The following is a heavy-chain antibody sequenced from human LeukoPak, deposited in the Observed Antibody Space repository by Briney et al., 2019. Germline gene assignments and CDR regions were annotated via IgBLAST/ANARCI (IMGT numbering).Heavy chain of an antibody. CDR2: ISYSGST. V-gene: IGHV4-59*01. CDR1: GASIRTFY. CDR3: ARGIGNSCGTRFDP. D-gene: IGHD3-22*01. Sequence: KPSETLSLTCTVSGASIRTFYWTWIRQPPGKGLEWIAYISYSGSTTYNPSLKSRVTISLDTSKNQFSLNLNSLTAADTAVYYCARGIGNSCGTRFDPWGQGTLVTVSS. J-gene: IGHJ5*02.